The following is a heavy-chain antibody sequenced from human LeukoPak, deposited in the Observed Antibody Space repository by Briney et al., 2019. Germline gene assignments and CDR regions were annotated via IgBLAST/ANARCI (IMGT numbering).Heavy chain of an antibody. CDR3: ARAPARRRDGYNGPRGLDY. J-gene: IGHJ4*02. V-gene: IGHV1-8*01. Sequence: GASVTVSCKASGYTFTSYDINWVRQAPGQGLEWMGWMNPNSGNTGYAQKFQGRVTMTRNTSIRTAYMELSSLRSEDTAVYYCARAPARRRDGYNGPRGLDYWGQGTLVTVSS. D-gene: IGHD5-24*01. CDR1: GYTFTSYD. CDR2: MNPNSGNT.